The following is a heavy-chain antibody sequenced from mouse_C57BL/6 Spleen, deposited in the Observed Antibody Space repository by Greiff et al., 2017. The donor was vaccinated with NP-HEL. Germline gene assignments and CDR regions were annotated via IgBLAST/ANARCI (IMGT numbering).Heavy chain of an antibody. J-gene: IGHJ1*03. V-gene: IGHV1-80*01. D-gene: IGHD2-4*01. CDR3: ARWRLNDYYWYFDV. CDR1: GYAFSSYW. Sequence: QVQLQQSGAELVKPGASVKISCKASGYAFSSYWMNWVKQRPGKGLEWIGQIYPGDGDTNYNGKFKGKATLTADKSSSTAYMQLSSLTSEDSAVYFCARWRLNDYYWYFDVWGTGTTVTVSS. CDR2: IYPGDGDT.